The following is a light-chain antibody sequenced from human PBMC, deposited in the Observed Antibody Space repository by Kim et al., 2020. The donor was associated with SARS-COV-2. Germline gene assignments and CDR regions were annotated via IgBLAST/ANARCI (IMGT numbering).Light chain of an antibody. CDR1: SGSIASNY. CDR3: QSYDSSNQV. V-gene: IGLV6-57*03. CDR2: EDN. J-gene: IGLJ3*02. Sequence: KPLTIACTRSSGSIASNYVQWYQQRPGSAPTTVIYEDNQRPSGVPDRFSGSIDSSSNSASLTISGLKTEDEADYYCQSYDSSNQVFGGGTQLTV.